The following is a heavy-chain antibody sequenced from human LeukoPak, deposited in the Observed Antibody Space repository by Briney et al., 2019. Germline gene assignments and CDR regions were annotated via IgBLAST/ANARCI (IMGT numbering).Heavy chain of an antibody. Sequence: PGGSLRLSCAVFEFNVSSNYMSWVRQAPGKGLEWVSVIYSGAGTHYADSVKGRFTISRDNSKNTLYLQMNSLRVEDTAVYYCARGSSGYSFDYWGQGTLVTVSS. CDR2: IYSGAGT. CDR3: ARGSSGYSFDY. CDR1: EFNVSSNY. J-gene: IGHJ4*02. D-gene: IGHD3-22*01. V-gene: IGHV3-53*01.